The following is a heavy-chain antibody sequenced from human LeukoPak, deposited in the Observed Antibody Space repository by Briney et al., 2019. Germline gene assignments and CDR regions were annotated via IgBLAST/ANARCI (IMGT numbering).Heavy chain of an antibody. CDR1: GFTFRSHA. CDR3: ARDLVAIVGATPGDY. D-gene: IGHD1-26*01. V-gene: IGHV3-23*01. J-gene: IGHJ4*02. Sequence: PGGSLRLSCVGSGFTFRSHAMSWVRQAPEKGLEFVSGIYENGGTTYYADSVKGRFSISRDNSKNTLYLQMNSLRAEDTAVYYCARDLVAIVGATPGDYWGQGTLVTVSS. CDR2: IYENGGTT.